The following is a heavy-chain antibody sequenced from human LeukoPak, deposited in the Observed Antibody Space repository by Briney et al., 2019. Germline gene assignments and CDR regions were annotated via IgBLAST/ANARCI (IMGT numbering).Heavy chain of an antibody. J-gene: IGHJ4*02. V-gene: IGHV3-20*04. CDR2: IDWNGSST. CDR3: ARDADYCSDQ. CDR1: GFTFDDYG. Sequence: GGSLRLSCAASGFTFDDYGMSWVRQAPGKGLEWVSSIDWNGSSTGYADSVKGRFTISSDDAKNSLYLQMNSLRAEDTALYYCARDADYCSDQWGQGTLVTVSS.